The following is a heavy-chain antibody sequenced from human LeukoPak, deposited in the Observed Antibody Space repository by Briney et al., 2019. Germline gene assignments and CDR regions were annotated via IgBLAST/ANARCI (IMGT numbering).Heavy chain of an antibody. CDR1: GFTFTSYA. J-gene: IGHJ4*02. CDR2: VSGSGDGT. D-gene: IGHD4-17*01. Sequence: GGSLRLSCAASGFTFTSYAMSWVRQTPGKGLEWVSSVSGSGDGTYYAHSVKGRFTISRDNSKKTLDLHMDSLRAEDTAVYYCAKERPGGNYGDYAVDYWGQGTMVAVSS. V-gene: IGHV3-23*01. CDR3: AKERPGGNYGDYAVDY.